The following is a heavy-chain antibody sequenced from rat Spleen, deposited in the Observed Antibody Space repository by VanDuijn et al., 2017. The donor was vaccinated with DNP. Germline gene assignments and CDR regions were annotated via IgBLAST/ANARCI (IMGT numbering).Heavy chain of an antibody. CDR3: ATTETTGYYVDY. CDR1: GFTFSNYD. V-gene: IGHV5S23*01. J-gene: IGHJ2*01. Sequence: EVQLVESGGGLVQPGNSLKLSCAASGFTFSNYDMAWVRQAPKKGLEWVASISPSGGSTYYRDSVKGRFTISRDNAKSALYLQMGSRRAEDTATYYCATTETTGYYVDYWGQGVMVTVSS. CDR2: ISPSGGST. D-gene: IGHD1-11*01.